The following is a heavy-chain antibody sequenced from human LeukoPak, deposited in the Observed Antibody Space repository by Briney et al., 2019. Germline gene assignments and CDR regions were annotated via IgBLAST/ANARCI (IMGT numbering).Heavy chain of an antibody. D-gene: IGHD3-10*01. CDR2: IRYDGSNK. V-gene: IGHV3-30*02. CDR3: AAMVRGVIRNWFDP. Sequence: PGGSLRLSCAASGFTFSSYGMHWVRQARGTGLEWVAFIRYDGSNKYYADSVKGRFTISRDNSKNTLYLQMNSLRAEDTAVYYCAAMVRGVIRNWFDPWGQGTLVTVSS. CDR1: GFTFSSYG. J-gene: IGHJ5*02.